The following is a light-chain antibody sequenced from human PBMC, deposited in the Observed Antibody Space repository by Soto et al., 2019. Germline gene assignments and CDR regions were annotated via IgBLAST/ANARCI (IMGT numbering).Light chain of an antibody. Sequence: DIQMTQSPSSLSASVGDIVTITCQASQGLSNSLNWYQHKPGKAPKLLIYAASSLQSGVPSRFSGSGSGTDFTLTISSLQPEDFATYYCQKANSFPLNFGGGTKVDIK. CDR1: QGLSNS. CDR2: AAS. V-gene: IGKV1-12*01. J-gene: IGKJ4*01. CDR3: QKANSFPLN.